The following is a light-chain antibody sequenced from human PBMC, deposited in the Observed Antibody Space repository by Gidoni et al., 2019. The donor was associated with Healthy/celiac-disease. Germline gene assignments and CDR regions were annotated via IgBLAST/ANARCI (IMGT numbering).Light chain of an antibody. Sequence: DIVLTQPPATLSLSPGERATLSCRASQSVSSYLAWYQQKPGQAPRLLIYDASNRATGIPARFSGSGSGTDFTLTISSLEPEDFAVYYCQQRSNWPPWTFXQXTKVEIK. V-gene: IGKV3-11*01. CDR2: DAS. J-gene: IGKJ1*01. CDR3: QQRSNWPPWT. CDR1: QSVSSY.